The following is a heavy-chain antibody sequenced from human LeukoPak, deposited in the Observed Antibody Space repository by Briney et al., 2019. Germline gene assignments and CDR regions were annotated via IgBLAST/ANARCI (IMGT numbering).Heavy chain of an antibody. CDR1: GFTFSSYG. V-gene: IGHV3-30*03. CDR3: VHSLSGYYYYFDY. J-gene: IGHJ4*02. D-gene: IGHD3-22*01. CDR2: ISYDGSNK. Sequence: GGSLRLSCAASGFTFSSYGMHWVRQAPGKGLEWVAVISYDGSNKYYADSVKGRFTISRDNSKNTLYLQMNSLRAEDTAVYYCVHSLSGYYYYFDYWGQGTLVTVSS.